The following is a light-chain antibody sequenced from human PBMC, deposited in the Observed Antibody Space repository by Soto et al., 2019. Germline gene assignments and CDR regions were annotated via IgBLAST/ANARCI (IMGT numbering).Light chain of an antibody. CDR1: SSDVGSYNL. CDR2: EVS. CDR3: CSDAGSSTFGV. J-gene: IGLJ1*01. V-gene: IGLV2-23*02. Sequence: QSALTQPASVSGSPGQSITISCTGTSSDVGSYNLVSWYQQHPGKAPKLMIYEVSKRPSGVSNRFSGSKSGNTASLTISGLQAEDEADYYCCSDAGSSTFGVFGTGTKLTVL.